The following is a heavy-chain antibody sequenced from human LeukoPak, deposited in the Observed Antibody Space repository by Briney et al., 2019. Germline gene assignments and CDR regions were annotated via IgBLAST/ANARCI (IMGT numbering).Heavy chain of an antibody. Sequence: GGSLRLSCAASGFTFDDYTMHWVRQAPGKGLEWVSLISWDGDSTYYAASMKGRFTISRDNAKNSLYLQMNSLRAEDTAVYYCAMGGIAQPIDYWGQGTLVTVSS. CDR3: AMGGIAQPIDY. V-gene: IGHV3-43*01. J-gene: IGHJ4*02. CDR1: GFTFDDYT. D-gene: IGHD6-13*01. CDR2: ISWDGDST.